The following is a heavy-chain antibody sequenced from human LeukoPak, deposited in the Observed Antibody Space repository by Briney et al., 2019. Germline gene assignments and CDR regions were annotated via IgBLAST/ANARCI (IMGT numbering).Heavy chain of an antibody. J-gene: IGHJ3*02. CDR2: ISWNSGSI. D-gene: IGHD3-22*01. Sequence: GRSLRLSCAASGFTFDDYAMHWVRQAPGKGLEWVSGISWNSGSIGYADSVKGRFTISRDDAKNSLYLQMNSLGAEDMALYYCAKAHTYYYDSSGPQGAFDIWGQGTMVTVSS. CDR1: GFTFDDYA. V-gene: IGHV3-9*03. CDR3: AKAHTYYYDSSGPQGAFDI.